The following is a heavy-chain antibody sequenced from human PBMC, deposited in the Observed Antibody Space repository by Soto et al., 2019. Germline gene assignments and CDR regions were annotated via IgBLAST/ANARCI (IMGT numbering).Heavy chain of an antibody. D-gene: IGHD3-22*01. V-gene: IGHV1-2*02. CDR3: ARGGYYYDSSGYSFDY. CDR1: GYTFTGYY. J-gene: IGHJ4*02. Sequence: SVKVSCKASGYTFTGYYMHWVRQAPGQGLEWMGWINPNSGGTNYAQKFQGRVTMTRDTSISTAYMELSRLRSDDTAVYYCARGGYYYDSSGYSFDYWGQGTLVTVSS. CDR2: INPNSGGT.